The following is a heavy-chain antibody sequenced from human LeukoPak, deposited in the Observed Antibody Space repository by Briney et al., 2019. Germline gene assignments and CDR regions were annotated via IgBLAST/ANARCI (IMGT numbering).Heavy chain of an antibody. V-gene: IGHV1-8*01. J-gene: IGHJ6*02. D-gene: IGHD5-18*01. Sequence: ASVKVSCKASGYTFTSYDINWVRHATGQGLEWMGWMNPNSGNTGYAQKFQGRVTMTRNTSISTAYMELSSLRSEDTAVYYCARAPTGYSYGPYYYYYYGMDAWGQGTTVTVSS. CDR1: GYTFTSYD. CDR2: MNPNSGNT. CDR3: ARAPTGYSYGPYYYYYYGMDA.